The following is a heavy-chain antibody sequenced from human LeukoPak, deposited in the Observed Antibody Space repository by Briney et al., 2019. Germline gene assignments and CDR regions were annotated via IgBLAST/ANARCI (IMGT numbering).Heavy chain of an antibody. J-gene: IGHJ4*02. Sequence: ASVKVSCKASGYTLTGYYMHWVRQAPGQGLEWMGWINPNSGGTNYAQKFQGRVTMTRDTSISTAYMELSRLRSDDTAVYYCARDRFTMVRGVIVLTNWGQGTLVTVSS. V-gene: IGHV1-2*02. CDR1: GYTLTGYY. CDR2: INPNSGGT. CDR3: ARDRFTMVRGVIVLTN. D-gene: IGHD3-10*01.